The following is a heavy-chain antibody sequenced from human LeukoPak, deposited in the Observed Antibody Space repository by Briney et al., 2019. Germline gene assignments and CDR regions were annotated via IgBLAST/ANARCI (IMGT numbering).Heavy chain of an antibody. V-gene: IGHV4-61*02. D-gene: IGHD6-13*01. CDR3: ARGGAGIAFYYYYMDV. CDR1: GGSISSGSYY. CDR2: IYTSEST. J-gene: IGHJ6*03. Sequence: SETLSLTCTVSGGSISSGSYYWSWIRQPAGKGLEWIGRIYTSESTNYNPSLKSRVTISVDTSKNQFSLKLSAVTAADTAVYYCARGGAGIAFYYYYMDVWGKGTTVTVPS.